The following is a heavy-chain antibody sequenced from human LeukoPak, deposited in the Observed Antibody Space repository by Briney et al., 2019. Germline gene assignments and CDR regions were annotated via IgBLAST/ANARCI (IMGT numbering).Heavy chain of an antibody. CDR3: ARDRPSNSVVITPVPFDY. J-gene: IGHJ4*02. CDR2: INPNSGDT. CDR1: GYTFTGYY. Sequence: GASVKVSCKASGYTFTGYYMHWVRQAPGQGLEWMGWINPNSGDTNYAQRFQGRVTMTRDTSTSTAYMELRSLRSDDTAVYYCARDRPSNSVVITPVPFDYWGQGTLVTVSS. V-gene: IGHV1-2*02. D-gene: IGHD3-22*01.